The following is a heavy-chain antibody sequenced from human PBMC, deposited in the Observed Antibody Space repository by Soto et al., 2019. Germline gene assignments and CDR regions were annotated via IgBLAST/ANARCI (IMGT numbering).Heavy chain of an antibody. Sequence: QVQLVQSGAEVKKPGASVKVSCKASGYTFTSYDINWVRQATGQGLEWMGWMNPNSGNTGYAQKFQGRVTMTRKTSISTAYMELSSLRSEDTAVYYCARRLIAARQLYNWFDPWGQGTLVTVSS. V-gene: IGHV1-8*01. CDR2: MNPNSGNT. J-gene: IGHJ5*02. CDR1: GYTFTSYD. CDR3: ARRLIAARQLYNWFDP. D-gene: IGHD6-6*01.